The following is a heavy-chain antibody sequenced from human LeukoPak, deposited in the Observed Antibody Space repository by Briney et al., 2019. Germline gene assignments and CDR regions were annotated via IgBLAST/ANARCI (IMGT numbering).Heavy chain of an antibody. D-gene: IGHD3-16*01. Sequence: PGGSLRLSCAASGFTFSNYGMHWVRQAPGKGLEWVAVIWYDGSNKKYGDSVKGRFTISRDNSKNTLYLQMNSLRVEDTAVYYGGRGGGGGGGGFYFYGMDVWGQGTTVAVSS. CDR3: GRGGGGGGGGFYFYGMDV. V-gene: IGHV3-33*01. CDR1: GFTFSNYG. J-gene: IGHJ6*02. CDR2: IWYDGSNK.